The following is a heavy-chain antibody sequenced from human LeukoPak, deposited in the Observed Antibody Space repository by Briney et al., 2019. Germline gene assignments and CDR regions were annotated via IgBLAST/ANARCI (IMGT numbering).Heavy chain of an antibody. J-gene: IGHJ4*02. D-gene: IGHD3-22*01. Sequence: PAGSLRLSCAASGFTFSSCEMNWVRQAPGKGLEWVSYISSSGTTRYYADSVKGRFTISRDNAKNSLYLQMNSLRAEDTGIYYCARDRGGYYDSSGNWGQGTLVTVSS. CDR1: GFTFSSCE. CDR3: ARDRGGYYDSSGN. V-gene: IGHV3-48*03. CDR2: ISSSGTTR.